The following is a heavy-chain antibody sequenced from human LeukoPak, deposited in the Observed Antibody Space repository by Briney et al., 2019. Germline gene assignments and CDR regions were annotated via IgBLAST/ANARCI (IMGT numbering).Heavy chain of an antibody. D-gene: IGHD4-17*01. CDR2: INPSGGST. CDR1: GYTFTSYY. CDR3: ARGLYDYGDYRHHFDY. J-gene: IGHJ4*02. V-gene: IGHV1-46*01. Sequence: ASVKVSCKASGYTFTSYYMHWVRQAPGQGLEWMGIINPSGGSTSYAQKFQGRVTMTRDTSTSTVYMELSSLRSEDTAVYYCARGLYDYGDYRHHFDYWGQGTLVTVSS.